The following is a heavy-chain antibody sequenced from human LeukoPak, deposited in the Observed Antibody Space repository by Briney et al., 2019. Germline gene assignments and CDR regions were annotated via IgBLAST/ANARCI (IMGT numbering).Heavy chain of an antibody. V-gene: IGHV3-21*01. CDR3: ARGGLLSNAFDI. CDR1: GFTFSSYS. Sequence: PGGSLRLSCVASGFTFSSYSMNWVRQAPGKGLEWVSSISSSSSYIYYADSVKGRFTISRDNAKNSLYLQMNSLRAEDTAVYYCARGGLLSNAFDIWGQGTMVTVSS. CDR2: ISSSSSYI. D-gene: IGHD2-2*01. J-gene: IGHJ3*02.